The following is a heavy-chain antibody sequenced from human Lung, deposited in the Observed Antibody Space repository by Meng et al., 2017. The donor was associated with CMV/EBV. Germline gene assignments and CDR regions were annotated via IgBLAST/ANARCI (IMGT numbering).Heavy chain of an antibody. Sequence: GESLKISCAASGFRFSSYVMSWVRQAPGKGLEWVSGIGPSGGSTYYADSGKGRLTISRDNSKNTLYLQMNSLRAEDTAVYYCARAGYSSSWYVFDYWGQGTRVTVSS. D-gene: IGHD6-13*01. CDR3: ARAGYSSSWYVFDY. CDR2: IGPSGGST. CDR1: GFRFSSYV. V-gene: IGHV3-23*01. J-gene: IGHJ4*02.